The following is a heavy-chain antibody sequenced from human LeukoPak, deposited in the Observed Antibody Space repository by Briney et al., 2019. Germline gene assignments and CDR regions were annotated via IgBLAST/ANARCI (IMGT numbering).Heavy chain of an antibody. CDR1: GGTFSSYA. CDR3: ASGYCSSTSCPRAPYYYYMDV. D-gene: IGHD2-2*01. CDR2: IIPIFGTA. Sequence: ASVKVSCKASGGTFSSYAISWVRQAPGQGLEWMGGIIPIFGTANYAQKFQGRVTITADESTSTAYMELSSLRSEDTAVYYCASGYCSSTSCPRAPYYYYMDVWGKGTTVTVSS. V-gene: IGHV1-69*13. J-gene: IGHJ6*03.